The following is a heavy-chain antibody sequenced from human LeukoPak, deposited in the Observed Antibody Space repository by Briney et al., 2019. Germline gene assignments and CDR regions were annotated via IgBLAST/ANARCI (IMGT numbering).Heavy chain of an antibody. D-gene: IGHD6-13*01. J-gene: IGHJ3*01. Sequence: QYAESVRGRFTISRDNSKNSLYLQMDSLRDEDTAVYFCAKARIAAAGTGAFDVWDQGTMVTVSS. CDR3: AKARIAAAGTGAFDV. V-gene: IGHV3-23*05.